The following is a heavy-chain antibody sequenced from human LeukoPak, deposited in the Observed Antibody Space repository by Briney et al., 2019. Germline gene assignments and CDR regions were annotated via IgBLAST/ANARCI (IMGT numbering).Heavy chain of an antibody. J-gene: IGHJ4*02. V-gene: IGHV3-23*01. CDR1: GFTFSDYG. Sequence: GGSLRLSCVASGFTFSDYGTSWVRQAPGKGLDWVSSISGSGDATDYTDSVKGRFTISRDNSKNTLYLQMNSLRAEDTAVYYCAKMGSWRVSDSWGQGTLVTVSS. D-gene: IGHD1-1*01. CDR2: ISGSGDAT. CDR3: AKMGSWRVSDS.